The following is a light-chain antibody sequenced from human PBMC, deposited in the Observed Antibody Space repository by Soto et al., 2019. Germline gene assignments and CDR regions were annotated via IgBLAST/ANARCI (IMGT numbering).Light chain of an antibody. CDR3: QSYDDSLGGHVI. J-gene: IGLJ2*01. CDR2: ANT. Sequence: QSVLTQPPSMSGGPGQRGTISCTGSSSYIGAGYDVHWYQQLPGTAPKLLIYANTNRPSGVPDRFSGSKSGTSASLAITGLQAEDEADYYCQSYDDSLGGHVIFGGGTKLTVL. CDR1: SSYIGAGYD. V-gene: IGLV1-40*01.